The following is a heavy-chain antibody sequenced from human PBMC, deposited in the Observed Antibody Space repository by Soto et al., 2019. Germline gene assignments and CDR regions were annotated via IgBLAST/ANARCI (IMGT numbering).Heavy chain of an antibody. CDR1: GGTFSSYT. CDR3: ARGNHRWLQLWYFDL. D-gene: IGHD5-12*01. J-gene: IGHJ2*01. V-gene: IGHV1-69*12. Sequence: QVQLVQSGAEGKKPGSSGTVSCKASGGTFSSYTISWGRQAPGQGLGWMGGIIPIFGTANYAQKFQGRVTITADESTSTAYMELSSLRSEDTAVYYCARGNHRWLQLWYFDLWGRGTLVTVSS. CDR2: IIPIFGTA.